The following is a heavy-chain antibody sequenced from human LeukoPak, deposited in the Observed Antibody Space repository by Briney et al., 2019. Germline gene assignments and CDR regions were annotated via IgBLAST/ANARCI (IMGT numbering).Heavy chain of an antibody. CDR1: GYTFTSYD. CDR3: ARVTVVVPPTQIWFDP. Sequence: ASVKVSCKASGYTFTSYDINWVRQATGQGLEWMGWINPNSGNTGYAQKFQGRVTITRNTSISTAYMGLSSLRSEDTAVYYCARVTVVVPPTQIWFDPWGQGTLVTVSS. J-gene: IGHJ5*02. D-gene: IGHD2-2*01. CDR2: INPNSGNT. V-gene: IGHV1-8*03.